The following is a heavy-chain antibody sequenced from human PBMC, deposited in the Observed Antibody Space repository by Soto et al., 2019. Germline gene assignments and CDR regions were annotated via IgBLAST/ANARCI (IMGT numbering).Heavy chain of an antibody. CDR3: ARPHVEGGGHKDESNNALDV. Sequence: GESLKISCKGSGYTFTNYWIVGGRQVPGKGLEWLGIINPADSHTRYSPSFQGQVTVSVDKSIKTAYLQWSSLRASDSAMYYGARPHVEGGGHKDESNNALDVWGQGTTVTVSS. CDR2: INPADSHT. D-gene: IGHD1-1*01. J-gene: IGHJ6*02. V-gene: IGHV5-51*01. CDR1: GYTFTNYW.